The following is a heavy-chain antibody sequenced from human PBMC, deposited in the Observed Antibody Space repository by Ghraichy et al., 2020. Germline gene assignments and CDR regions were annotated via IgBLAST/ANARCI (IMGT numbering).Heavy chain of an antibody. V-gene: IGHV3-23*01. D-gene: IGHD3-22*01. Sequence: GGSLRLSCAASGFTFSSYAMSWVRQAPGKGLEWVSAISGSGGSTYYADSVKGRFTISRDNSKNTLYLQMNSLRAEDTAVYYCAKAFRSYYYDSSGEDYWGQGTLVIVSS. CDR3: AKAFRSYYYDSSGEDY. CDR1: GFTFSSYA. CDR2: ISGSGGST. J-gene: IGHJ4*02.